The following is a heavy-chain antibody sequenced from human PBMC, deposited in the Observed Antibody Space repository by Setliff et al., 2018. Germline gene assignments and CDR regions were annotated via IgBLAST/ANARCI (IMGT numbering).Heavy chain of an antibody. CDR1: GGSISSSSYY. D-gene: IGHD1-20*01. CDR2: IYYSGST. V-gene: IGHV4-39*07. J-gene: IGHJ4*02. Sequence: SETLSLTCTVSGGSISSSSYYWGWIRQPPGKGLKWIGSIYYSGSTYYNPSLKSRVTISVDTSKNQFSLKLTSVTAADTAVYYCASGLNWLSSTEFDYWGQGTLVTVSS. CDR3: ASGLNWLSSTEFDY.